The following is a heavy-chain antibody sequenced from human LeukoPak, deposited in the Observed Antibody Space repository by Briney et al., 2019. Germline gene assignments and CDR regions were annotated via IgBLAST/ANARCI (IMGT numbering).Heavy chain of an antibody. CDR2: IYHSGST. D-gene: IGHD3-10*01. CDR1: GGSISSGGYY. Sequence: PSETLSLTCTVSGGSISSGGYYWSWIRQPPGKGLEWIGYIYHSGSTYYNPSLKSRVTISVDRSKNQFSLKLSSVTAADTAVYYCARVGGAGHGHDYWGQGTLVTVSS. J-gene: IGHJ4*02. CDR3: ARVGGAGHGHDY. V-gene: IGHV4-30-2*01.